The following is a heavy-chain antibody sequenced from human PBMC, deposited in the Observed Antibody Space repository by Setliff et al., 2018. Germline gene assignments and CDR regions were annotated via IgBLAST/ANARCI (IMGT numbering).Heavy chain of an antibody. J-gene: IGHJ3*01. Sequence: ASVNVSCKASGYTFTSYGFSWVRQAPGQGLEWMGRISVYNGNTNYGQKYQGRVAMTTDTSTNTVYMELRSLRSDDTAVYFCVREYSGGGLTWGQRTMVTVSS. D-gene: IGHD1-26*01. V-gene: IGHV1-18*01. CDR3: VREYSGGGLT. CDR2: ISVYNGNT. CDR1: GYTFTSYG.